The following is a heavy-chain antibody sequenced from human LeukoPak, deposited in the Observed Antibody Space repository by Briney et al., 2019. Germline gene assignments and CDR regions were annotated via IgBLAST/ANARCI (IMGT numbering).Heavy chain of an antibody. Sequence: GRSLRLSCAASGFTFSSYGMHWVRQAPGKGLEWVAVIWYDGSNKYYADSVKGRFTISRDNSKNTLYLQMDSLSAEDTAVYYCARVLGSGSTSDYYYGMDVWGQGTTVTVSS. V-gene: IGHV3-33*01. D-gene: IGHD3-10*01. CDR1: GFTFSSYG. J-gene: IGHJ6*02. CDR3: ARVLGSGSTSDYYYGMDV. CDR2: IWYDGSNK.